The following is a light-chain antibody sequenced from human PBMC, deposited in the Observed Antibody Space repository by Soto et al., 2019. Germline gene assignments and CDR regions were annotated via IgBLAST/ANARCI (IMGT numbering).Light chain of an antibody. CDR2: EVV. CDR1: KSDIGVYDF. Sequence: QSALTQPPSASGSPGQSVTISCTGTKSDIGVYDFVSWYQHHPGKAPRLIIYEVVQRPSGVPDRFSGSKSGNTASLTISGLQAEDEADYYCNSYTGSGIVFGTGTKVTVL. CDR3: NSYTGSGIV. J-gene: IGLJ1*01. V-gene: IGLV2-8*01.